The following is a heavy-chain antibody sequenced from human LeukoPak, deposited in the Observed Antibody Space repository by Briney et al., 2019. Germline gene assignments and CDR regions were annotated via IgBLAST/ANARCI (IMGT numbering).Heavy chain of an antibody. CDR1: GFTFNNYA. CDR3: AKEGYSGSQFDY. V-gene: IGHV3-23*01. Sequence: GGSLRLSCVASGFTFNNYAMTWVRQAPGKGLEWVSGISSRGGSTYFADSVKGRFTISRDNSKNTLYVQMNSLRAEDTAVYYCAKEGYSGSQFDYWGQGTLVTVSS. J-gene: IGHJ4*02. D-gene: IGHD1-26*01. CDR2: ISSRGGST.